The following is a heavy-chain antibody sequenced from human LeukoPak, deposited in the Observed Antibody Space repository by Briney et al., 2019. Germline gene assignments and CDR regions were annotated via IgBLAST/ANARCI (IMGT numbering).Heavy chain of an antibody. CDR3: ARDFNPYYYDSSGIYYFDY. CDR1: GYTFTSYY. Sequence: ASVKVSCKASGYTFTSYYMHWVRQAPGQGLEWMGWISAYNGNTNYAQKLQGRVTMTTDTSTSTAYMELRSLRSDDTAVYYCARDFNPYYYDSSGIYYFDYWGQGTLVTVSS. CDR2: ISAYNGNT. V-gene: IGHV1-18*04. J-gene: IGHJ4*02. D-gene: IGHD3-22*01.